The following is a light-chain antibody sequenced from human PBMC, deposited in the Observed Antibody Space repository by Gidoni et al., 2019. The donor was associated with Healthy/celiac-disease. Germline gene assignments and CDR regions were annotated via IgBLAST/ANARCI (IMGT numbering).Light chain of an antibody. CDR3: NSRDSSGNHLGV. CDR2: GKN. Sequence: SSELTKDPAVSVALGQTVRITCQGDSLRSYYASWYQQKPGQAPVLVIYGKNKRPSGIPDRFSGSSSGNTASLTSTGAQAEDEADYYCNSRDSSGNHLGVFGGGTKLTVL. V-gene: IGLV3-19*01. J-gene: IGLJ2*01. CDR1: SLRSYY.